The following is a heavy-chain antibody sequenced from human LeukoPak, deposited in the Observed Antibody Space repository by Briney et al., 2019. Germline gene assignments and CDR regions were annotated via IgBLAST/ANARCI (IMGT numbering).Heavy chain of an antibody. D-gene: IGHD2-2*01. Sequence: PGESLRLSCAASGFTFSNYAMSWVRQAPGEGLEWVSGIMGSGFRTYCADSVKGRFTISRDDSKNTLYLQMNSLRAEDTAVYYCAKDGADCTSTTCFLPTYAFDYWGQGTLVTVSS. J-gene: IGHJ4*02. V-gene: IGHV3-23*01. CDR3: AKDGADCTSTTCFLPTYAFDY. CDR1: GFTFSNYA. CDR2: IMGSGFRT.